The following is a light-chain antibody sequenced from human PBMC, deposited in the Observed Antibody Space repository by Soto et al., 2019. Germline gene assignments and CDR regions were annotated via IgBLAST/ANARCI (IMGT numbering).Light chain of an antibody. CDR1: HGRGNY. CDR2: DAS. J-gene: IGKJ2*01. V-gene: IGKV1-33*01. CDR3: QQYDALPYT. Sequence: DIQMTQSPSPLSASIGNRVIITCQASHGRGNYLSWYQQKPGKVPKLLMHDASNLETGVPSRFRGNGSGTNFTLTISSLLPEDIATYYCQQYDALPYTFGPGTKLEI.